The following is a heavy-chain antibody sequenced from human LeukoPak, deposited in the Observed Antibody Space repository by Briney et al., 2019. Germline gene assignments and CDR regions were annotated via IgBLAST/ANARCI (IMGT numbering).Heavy chain of an antibody. CDR2: IYPGDSDT. Sequence: GESLQISCKGSGYSFTSYWIGWVRQMPGKGLEWMGIIYPGDSDTRYSPSFQGQVTISADKSISTAYLQWSSLKASDTAMYYCARTESGSSSWYLNWFDPWGQGTLVTVSS. J-gene: IGHJ5*02. V-gene: IGHV5-51*01. D-gene: IGHD6-13*01. CDR1: GYSFTSYW. CDR3: ARTESGSSSWYLNWFDP.